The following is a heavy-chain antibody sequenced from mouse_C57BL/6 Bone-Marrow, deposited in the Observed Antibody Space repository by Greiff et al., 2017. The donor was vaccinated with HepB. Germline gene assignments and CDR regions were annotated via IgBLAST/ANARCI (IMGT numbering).Heavy chain of an antibody. J-gene: IGHJ3*01. CDR1: GYTFTSYG. D-gene: IGHD1-1*01. Sequence: VKLVESGAELARPGASVKLSCKASGYTFTSYGISWVKQRTGQGLEWIGEIYPRSGNTYYNEKFKGKATLTADKSSSTAYMELRSLTSEDSAVYFCARILYGSRAWFAYWGQGTLVTVSA. CDR3: ARILYGSRAWFAY. CDR2: IYPRSGNT. V-gene: IGHV1-81*01.